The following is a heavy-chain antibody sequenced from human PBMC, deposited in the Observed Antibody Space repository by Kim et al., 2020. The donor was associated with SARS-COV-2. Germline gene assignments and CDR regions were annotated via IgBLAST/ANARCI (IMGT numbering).Heavy chain of an antibody. Sequence: DPIKGRYNISRDNTKKSLFLQMNSLRAEDTAVYYCARTVVEVVGASDYFDRWGQGTLVTVSS. V-gene: IGHV3-11*03. CDR3: ARTVVEVVGASDYFDR. D-gene: IGHD2-2*01. J-gene: IGHJ4*02.